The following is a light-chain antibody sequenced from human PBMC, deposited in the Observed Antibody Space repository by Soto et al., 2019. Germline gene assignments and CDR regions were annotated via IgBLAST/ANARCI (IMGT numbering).Light chain of an antibody. CDR3: QHYDTSPPGFS. V-gene: IGKV3-20*01. CDR2: GAS. Sequence: EILLTQSPGTLSLSPGERATLSCRASQSVTSTYLAWYQQRPGQAPKLLMYGASTRATGIPDRFSGSGSGTDFTLNISSLEPEDVAVYYCQHYDTSPPGFSFGPRTKVEIK. CDR1: QSVTSTY. J-gene: IGKJ3*01.